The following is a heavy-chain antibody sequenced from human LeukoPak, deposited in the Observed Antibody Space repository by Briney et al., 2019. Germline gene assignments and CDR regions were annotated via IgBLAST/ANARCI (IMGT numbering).Heavy chain of an antibody. J-gene: IGHJ4*02. CDR1: GLTVSSSY. CDR2: IYSGGST. V-gene: IGHV3-53*01. D-gene: IGHD2-21*02. Sequence: GGSLRLSCAVSGLTVSSSYMSWVRQAPGKGLEWVSVIYSGGSTNYADSVKGRFTISRDSSQNTLYLQMNSLRAEDTAMYYCARGGGAFCGGDCQRNFDSWGQGALVTVSS. CDR3: ARGGGAFCGGDCQRNFDS.